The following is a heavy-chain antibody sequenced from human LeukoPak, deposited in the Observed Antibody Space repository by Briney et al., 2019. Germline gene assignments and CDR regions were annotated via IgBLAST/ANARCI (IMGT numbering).Heavy chain of an antibody. CDR3: AKDLSPSGGF. J-gene: IGHJ4*02. V-gene: IGHV3-23*01. Sequence: GGSLRLSCAASGFTFSSYAMSWVRQAPGKGLEWVSAISGSGGSTNYADSVKGRFTISRDNSKNTMNLQMNSLRAEDTAVYYCAKDLSPSGGFWGQGALVTVSS. CDR1: GFTFSSYA. CDR2: ISGSGGST. D-gene: IGHD5-12*01.